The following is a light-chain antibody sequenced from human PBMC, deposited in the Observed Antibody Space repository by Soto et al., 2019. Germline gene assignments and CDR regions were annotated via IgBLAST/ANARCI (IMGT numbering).Light chain of an antibody. V-gene: IGKV1-17*01. CDR3: LQHNSYPRT. Sequence: DIQMTQSPSSLSASVGDRVTITCRASQGIRDALGWYQQKPGKAPKHLIYAASSLQSGVPSRFSGSGSGTEFTLTISRLQPEDFATYDCLQHNSYPRTCGPGTKVEIK. CDR2: AAS. J-gene: IGKJ3*01. CDR1: QGIRDA.